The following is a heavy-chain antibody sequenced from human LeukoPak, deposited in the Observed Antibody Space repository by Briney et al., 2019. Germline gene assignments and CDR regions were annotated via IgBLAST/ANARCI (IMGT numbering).Heavy chain of an antibody. CDR2: IYYSGST. CDR1: GGSISSYY. D-gene: IGHD3-3*01. Sequence: SETLSLTCTVSGGSISSYYWSWIRQPPGKGLEWIGYIYYSGSTNYNPSLKSRVTISVDTSKNQFSLKLSSVTAADTAVCYCARVSSRAIFGVVTIDAFDIWGQGTMVTVSS. V-gene: IGHV4-59*08. J-gene: IGHJ3*02. CDR3: ARVSSRAIFGVVTIDAFDI.